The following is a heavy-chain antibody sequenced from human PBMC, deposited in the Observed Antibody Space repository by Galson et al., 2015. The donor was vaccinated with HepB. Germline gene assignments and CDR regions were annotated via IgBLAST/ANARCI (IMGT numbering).Heavy chain of an antibody. CDR1: GFTFSSYG. CDR2: IWYDGSNK. V-gene: IGHV3-33*08. CDR3: ARDMQLLWFGELLSVDC. D-gene: IGHD3-10*01. Sequence: SLRLSCAASGFTFSSYGMHWVRQAPGKGLEWVAVIWYDGSNKYYADSVKGRFTISRDNSKNTLYLQMNSLRAEDTAVYYCARDMQLLWFGELLSVDCWGQGTLVTVSS. J-gene: IGHJ4*02.